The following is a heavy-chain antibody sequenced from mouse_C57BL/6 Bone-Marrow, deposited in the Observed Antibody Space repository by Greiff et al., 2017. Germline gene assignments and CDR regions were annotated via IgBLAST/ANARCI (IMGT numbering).Heavy chain of an antibody. J-gene: IGHJ4*01. CDR2: IWWDDDK. CDR1: GFSLSTFGMG. CDR3: ARHYYGSSYEDYAMDY. V-gene: IGHV8-8*01. Sequence: ESGPGILQPSQTLSLTCSFSGFSLSTFGMGVGWIRQPSGKGLEWLAHIWWDDDKYYNPALKSRLTISKDTSKNQVFLKIANVDTADTATYYCARHYYGSSYEDYAMDYWGQGTSVTVSS. D-gene: IGHD1-1*01.